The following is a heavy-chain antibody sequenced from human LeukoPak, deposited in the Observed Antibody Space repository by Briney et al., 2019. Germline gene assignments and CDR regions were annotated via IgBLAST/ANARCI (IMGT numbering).Heavy chain of an antibody. J-gene: IGHJ6*03. Sequence: GGSLRLSCAASGFTFDDYAMHWVRQAPGRGLEWVSLIGWDGGSTYYADSVKGRFTISRDNSKNSLYLQMNSLRAEDTALYYCAKDSSFGSGSYYLHYMDVWGKGTTVTVSS. V-gene: IGHV3-43D*03. CDR3: AKDSSFGSGSYYLHYMDV. CDR2: IGWDGGST. D-gene: IGHD1-26*01. CDR1: GFTFDDYA.